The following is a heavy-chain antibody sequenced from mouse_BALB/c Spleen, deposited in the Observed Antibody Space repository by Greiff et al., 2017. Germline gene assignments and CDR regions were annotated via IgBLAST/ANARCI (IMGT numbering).Heavy chain of an antibody. D-gene: IGHD2-3*01. V-gene: IGHV5-12-1*01. Sequence: EVQLQESGGGLVKPGGSLKLSCAASGFAFSSYDMSWVRQTPEKRLEWVAYISSGGGSTYYPDTVKGRFTISRDNAKNTLYLQMSSLKSEDTAMYDCARHDGYYDAMDYWGQGTSVTVSS. CDR2: ISSGGGST. J-gene: IGHJ4*01. CDR3: ARHDGYYDAMDY. CDR1: GFAFSSYD.